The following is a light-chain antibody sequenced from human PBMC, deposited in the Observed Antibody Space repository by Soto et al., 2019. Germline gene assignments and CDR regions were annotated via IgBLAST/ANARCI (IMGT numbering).Light chain of an antibody. V-gene: IGKV3-20*01. Sequence: EIVLTQSPGTLPLSPGERGTLSCRASQNLGTLYLAWFQQKSGQAPRLLIYSASRRATGIPDRFTGSGSGTDFTLTISSLQSEDFAVYYCQQYNSWPLTFGGGTKVDIK. CDR1: QNLGTLY. CDR3: QQYNSWPLT. J-gene: IGKJ4*01. CDR2: SAS.